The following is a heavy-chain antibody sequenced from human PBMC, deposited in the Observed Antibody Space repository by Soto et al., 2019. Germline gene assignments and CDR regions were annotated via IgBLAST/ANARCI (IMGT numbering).Heavy chain of an antibody. CDR3: TTRARGYSLSFVES. CDR1: SFTVSSNY. J-gene: IGHJ5*01. Sequence: GGSLRLSCAASSFTVSSNYMSWVRQAPGKGLEWVSVIYNEGSTYYADSVKGRFTISRDNSKNTLYLQMNSLRAEDTATYYCTTRARGYSLSFVESWGQGALVTVS. V-gene: IGHV3-53*01. CDR2: IYNEGST. D-gene: IGHD5-12*01.